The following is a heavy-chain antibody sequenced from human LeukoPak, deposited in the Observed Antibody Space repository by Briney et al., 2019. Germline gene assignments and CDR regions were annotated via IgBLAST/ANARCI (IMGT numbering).Heavy chain of an antibody. CDR2: ISSNGGST. CDR3: AANPWGVYYMDV. D-gene: IGHD3-16*01. V-gene: IGHV3-64*01. CDR1: GFTFSSYA. J-gene: IGHJ6*03. Sequence: TGGSLRLSCAASGFTFSSYAMHWVRQAPGKGLEYVSAISSNGGSTYYANSVKGRFTISRDNSKNTLYLQMGSLRAEDMAVYYCAANPWGVYYMDVWGKGTTVTVSS.